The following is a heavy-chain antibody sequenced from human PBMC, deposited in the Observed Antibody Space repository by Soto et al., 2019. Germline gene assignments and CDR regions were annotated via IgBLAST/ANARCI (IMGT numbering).Heavy chain of an antibody. CDR3: AKQYEFGGLEDY. CDR1: GFTFSSYD. J-gene: IGHJ4*02. D-gene: IGHD3-3*01. V-gene: IGHV3-13*01. Sequence: EVQLVESGGGLVQPGGSLRLSCAASGFTFSSYDMHWVRQATGKGLEWVSAIGTAGDTYYPGSVKGRFTISRDNSENTMYLQMNSLRVEDTAMYYCAKQYEFGGLEDYWGQGTLVTVSS. CDR2: IGTAGDT.